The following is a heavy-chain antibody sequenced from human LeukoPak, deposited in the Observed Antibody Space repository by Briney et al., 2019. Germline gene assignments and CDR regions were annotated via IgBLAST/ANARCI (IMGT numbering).Heavy chain of an antibody. CDR2: IIPIFGTA. V-gene: IGHV1-69*05. CDR1: GGTFSSYA. D-gene: IGHD3-3*01. CDR3: ASNFVRSGYYPNY. J-gene: IGHJ4*02. Sequence: SVKVSCKASGGTFSSYAISWVRQAPGQGLEWMGGIIPIFGTANYAQKFQRRVTITTDESTSTAYMELSSLRSEDTAVYYCASNFVRSGYYPNYWGQGTLVTVSS.